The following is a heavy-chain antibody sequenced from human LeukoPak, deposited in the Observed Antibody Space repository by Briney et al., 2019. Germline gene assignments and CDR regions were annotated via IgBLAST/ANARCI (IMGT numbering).Heavy chain of an antibody. CDR1: GGSFSGYY. D-gene: IGHD5-12*01. CDR3: ARALRRLRLPGAYYYYGMDV. CDR2: INHSGST. Sequence: SETLSLTCAVYGGSFSGYYWSWIRQPPGKGLEWIGEINHSGSTNYNPSLKSRVTISVDTSKNQFSLKLSSVTAADTAVYYCARALRRLRLPGAYYYYGMDVWGQGTTVTGSS. V-gene: IGHV4-34*01. J-gene: IGHJ6*02.